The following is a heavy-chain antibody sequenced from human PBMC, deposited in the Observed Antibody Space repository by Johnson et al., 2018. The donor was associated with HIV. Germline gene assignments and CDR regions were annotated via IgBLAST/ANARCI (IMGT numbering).Heavy chain of an antibody. D-gene: IGHD3-10*01. V-gene: IGHV3-74*01. Sequence: VQLVESGGGLVQPGGSLRLSCGASGFIFSRSWMHWVRQVPGKGLVWVSRSNSDGIRTTYADSVTGRFPISRAKYKHTLYLQRNSLRAEDTAVYHCARWVMVRGREGFDVWGQGTMVTVSS. CDR1: GFIFSRSW. CDR3: ARWVMVRGREGFDV. J-gene: IGHJ3*01. CDR2: SNSDGIRT.